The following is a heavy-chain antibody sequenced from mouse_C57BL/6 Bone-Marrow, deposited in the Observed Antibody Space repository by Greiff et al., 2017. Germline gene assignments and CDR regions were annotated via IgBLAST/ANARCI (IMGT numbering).Heavy chain of an antibody. CDR3: ARGIYGNYDAY. CDR2: ISSGSSTI. J-gene: IGHJ3*01. CDR1: GFTFSDYG. Sequence: EVQRVESGGGLVKPGGSLKLSCAASGFTFSDYGMHWVRQAPEKGLEWVAYISSGSSTIYYADTVKGRFTISRDHAKNTLFLQMTSLRSEDTAMYYCARGIYGNYDAYWGQGTLVTVSA. D-gene: IGHD2-1*01. V-gene: IGHV5-17*01.